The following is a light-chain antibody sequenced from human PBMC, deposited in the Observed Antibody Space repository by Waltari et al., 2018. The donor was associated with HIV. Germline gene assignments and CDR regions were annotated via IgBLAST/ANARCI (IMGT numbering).Light chain of an antibody. J-gene: IGLJ2*01. CDR1: NIGYKR. Sequence: SYELTQPLSVSVALGQTARMTCGGKNIGYKRVHWYQQKTGQAPVLVIYNDKYRPSGIPERFSGSKSGNTATLTITGAQAGDEADYFCQVWDTTTVFGGGTNLTVL. CDR3: QVWDTTTV. CDR2: NDK. V-gene: IGLV3-9*02.